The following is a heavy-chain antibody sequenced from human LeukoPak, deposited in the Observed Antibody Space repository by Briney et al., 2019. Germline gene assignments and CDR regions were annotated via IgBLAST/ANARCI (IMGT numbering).Heavy chain of an antibody. D-gene: IGHD3-10*01. CDR3: ARDQEYGSGVGEGY. V-gene: IGHV1-18*01. CDR1: GYTFTSSG. Sequence: PMASVMVSCKASGYTFTSSGISWVRQAPGQGLEWMGWINGYNGNTNYAQKLQGRVTMTTDTSANTAYMELRSLRSDDTAVYYCARDQEYGSGVGEGYWGQGTLVTVSS. CDR2: INGYNGNT. J-gene: IGHJ4*02.